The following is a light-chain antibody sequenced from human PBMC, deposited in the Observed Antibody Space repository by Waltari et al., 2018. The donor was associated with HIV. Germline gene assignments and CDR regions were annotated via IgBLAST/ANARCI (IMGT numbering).Light chain of an antibody. Sequence: QSALTQPASVSGSPGQSLTISCTGTSSDVGGYNYVSWYQQHPGKAPKLMIYDVSNRPSGVSKRFSGSKSGNTASLTISGLQAEDEADYYCSSYTRSSTLRVFGTGTKVTVL. CDR1: SSDVGGYNY. CDR2: DVS. CDR3: SSYTRSSTLRV. J-gene: IGLJ1*01. V-gene: IGLV2-14*03.